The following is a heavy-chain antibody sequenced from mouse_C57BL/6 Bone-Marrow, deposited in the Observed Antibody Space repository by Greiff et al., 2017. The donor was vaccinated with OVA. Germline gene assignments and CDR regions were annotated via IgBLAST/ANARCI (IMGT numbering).Heavy chain of an antibody. CDR2: IDPSDSYT. D-gene: IGHD1-1*01. Sequence: VQLQQPGAELVKPGASVKLSCKASGYTFTSYWMQWVKQRPGQGLEWIGEIDPSDSYTNYNEKFKGKATLTVDTSSSTAYMQLSSLTSEDSAVYYCARDGYYYGSGGYFDYWGQGTTLTVSS. CDR3: ARDGYYYGSGGYFDY. J-gene: IGHJ2*01. CDR1: GYTFTSYW. V-gene: IGHV1-50*01.